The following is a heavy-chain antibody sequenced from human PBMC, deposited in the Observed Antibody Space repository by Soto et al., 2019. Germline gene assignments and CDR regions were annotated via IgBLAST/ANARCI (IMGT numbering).Heavy chain of an antibody. CDR2: IYYSGST. V-gene: IGHV4-30-4*01. CDR3: ARGGALWFGELSGLDY. D-gene: IGHD3-10*01. CDR1: GGSISSGDYY. J-gene: IGHJ4*02. Sequence: SETLSLTCTVSGGSISSGDYYWSWIRQPPGKGLEWIGYIYYSGSTYYNPSLKSRVTISVDTSKNQFSLKLSSVTAADTAVYYCARGGALWFGELSGLDYWGQGTLVTVSS.